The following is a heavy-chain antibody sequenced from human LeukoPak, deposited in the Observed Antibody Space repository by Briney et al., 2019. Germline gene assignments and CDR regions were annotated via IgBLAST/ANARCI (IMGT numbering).Heavy chain of an antibody. J-gene: IGHJ4*02. Sequence: SETLSLTCAVSGGSISSGGYSWSWIRQPPGKGLEWIGYIYHSGSTYYNPSLKSRATISVDRSKNQFSLKLSSVTAADTAVYYCARVDTAMVDYWGQGTLVTVSS. D-gene: IGHD5-18*01. V-gene: IGHV4-30-2*01. CDR2: IYHSGST. CDR1: GGSISSGGYS. CDR3: ARVDTAMVDY.